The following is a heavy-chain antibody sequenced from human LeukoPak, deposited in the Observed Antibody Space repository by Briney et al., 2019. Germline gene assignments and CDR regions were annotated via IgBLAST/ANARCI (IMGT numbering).Heavy chain of an antibody. J-gene: IGHJ4*02. V-gene: IGHV3-53*01. D-gene: IGHD3/OR15-3a*01. CDR1: GFTVSSNY. CDR2: IYSGGST. CDR3: AKGTLEPTIMFLDS. Sequence: GGSLRLSCAASGFTVSSNYMSWVRQAPGKGLEWVSVIYSGGSTYYPDSVKGRFTISRDNSKNTLILQMNSLRAEDTAVYYCAKGTLEPTIMFLDSWGQGTLVIVSS.